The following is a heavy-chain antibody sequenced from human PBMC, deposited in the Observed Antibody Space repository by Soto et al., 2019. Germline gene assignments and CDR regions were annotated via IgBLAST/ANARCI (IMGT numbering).Heavy chain of an antibody. CDR1: GGSISSGGYY. D-gene: IGHD2-2*01. CDR2: IYYSGST. Sequence: SETLFLTCTVSGGSISSGGYYWNWIRQHPGKGLEWIGYIYYSGSTYYNPSLKSRVTISVDTSKNQFSLKLSSVTAADTAVYYCARASGIVVFIDYWGQGTLVTVSS. V-gene: IGHV4-31*03. CDR3: ARASGIVVFIDY. J-gene: IGHJ4*02.